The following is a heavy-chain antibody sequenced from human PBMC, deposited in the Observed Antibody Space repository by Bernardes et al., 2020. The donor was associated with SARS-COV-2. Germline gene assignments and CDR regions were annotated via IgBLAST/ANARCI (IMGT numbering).Heavy chain of an antibody. V-gene: IGHV3-21*01. D-gene: IGHD3-16*01. CDR1: GFTFSSYS. J-gene: IGHJ4*02. CDR3: ARDRGSQIKRGFDY. Sequence: GGSLRLSCAASGFTFSSYSMNWVRQAPGKGLEWVSSISSGSSFIYYADSVKGRFTISRDNAKNSLYLQMNSLRAEDTAVYYCARDRGSQIKRGFDYWGQGTLVTV. CDR2: ISSGSSFI.